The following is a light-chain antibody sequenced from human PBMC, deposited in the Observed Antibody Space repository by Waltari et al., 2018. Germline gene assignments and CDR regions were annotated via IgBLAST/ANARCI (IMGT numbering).Light chain of an antibody. CDR2: RVS. Sequence: DVVMTQSPLSLPVTLGQPASISCTSSQSLVHSDGNIYLNWFQQRSGQSPRRLIHRVSNRNSGVPDRFSGSGSGTDFTLKISRVEAEDVGVYYCMQGTHWPWTFGQGTKVEIK. CDR1: QSLVHSDGNIY. V-gene: IGKV2-30*02. J-gene: IGKJ1*01. CDR3: MQGTHWPWT.